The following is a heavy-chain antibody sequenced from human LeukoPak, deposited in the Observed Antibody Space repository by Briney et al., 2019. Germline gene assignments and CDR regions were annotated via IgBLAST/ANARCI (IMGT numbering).Heavy chain of an antibody. V-gene: IGHV4-38-2*02. J-gene: IGHJ4*02. D-gene: IGHD3-22*01. CDR2: IYHSGST. CDR1: GYSISSGYY. CDR3: AGRIRYYYDSSGYRHFDY. Sequence: SETLSLTCTVSGYSISSGYYWGWIRQPPGKGLEWIGSIYHSGSTYYNPSLKSRVTISVDTSKNQFSLKLSPVTAADTAMYYCAGRIRYYYDSSGYRHFDYWGQGTLVTVSS.